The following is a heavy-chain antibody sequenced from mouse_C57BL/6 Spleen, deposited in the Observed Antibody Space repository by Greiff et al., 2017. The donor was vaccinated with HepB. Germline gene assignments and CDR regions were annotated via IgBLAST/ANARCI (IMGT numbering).Heavy chain of an antibody. D-gene: IGHD1-1*01. V-gene: IGHV1-80*01. CDR2: IYPGDGDT. Sequence: QVQLQQSGAELVKPGASVKISCKASGYAFSSYWMNWVKQRPGKGLEWIGQIYPGDGDTNYNGKFKGKATLTADKSSSTAYMQLSSLTSEDSAVYFCARSGSSYEWYFDVWGTGTTVTVSS. J-gene: IGHJ1*03. CDR1: GYAFSSYW. CDR3: ARSGSSYEWYFDV.